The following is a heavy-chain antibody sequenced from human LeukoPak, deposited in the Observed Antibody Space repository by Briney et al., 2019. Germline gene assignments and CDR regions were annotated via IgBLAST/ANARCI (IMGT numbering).Heavy chain of an antibody. CDR2: ISYDGSNK. J-gene: IGHJ4*02. D-gene: IGHD2-15*01. Sequence: GGSLRLSCAASGFTFSSYAMHWVRQAPGKGLEWVAVISYDGSNKYYADSVKGRFTISRDNSKNTLYLQMNSLRAEDTAVYYCARDRSGYFDYWGQGTLVTVSS. CDR3: ARDRSGYFDY. CDR1: GFTFSSYA. V-gene: IGHV3-30-3*01.